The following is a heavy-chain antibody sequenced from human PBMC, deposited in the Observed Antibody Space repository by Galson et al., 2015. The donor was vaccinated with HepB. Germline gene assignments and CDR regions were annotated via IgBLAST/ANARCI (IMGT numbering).Heavy chain of an antibody. CDR1: GYTFASYY. J-gene: IGHJ6*02. CDR2: IDPSGGAT. V-gene: IGHV1-46*01. D-gene: IGHD6-13*01. CDR3: ATTSDIAAAGTASSSYYYYGMDV. Sequence: SVKVSCKASGYTFASYYMHWVRQAPGQGLEWMGIIDPSGGATSYAQKFQGRVTMTEDTSTDTAYMELSSLRSEDTAVYYCATTSDIAAAGTASSSYYYYGMDVWGQGTTVTVSS.